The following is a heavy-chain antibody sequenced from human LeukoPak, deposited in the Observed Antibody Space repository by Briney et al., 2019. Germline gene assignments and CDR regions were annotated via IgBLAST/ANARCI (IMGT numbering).Heavy chain of an antibody. V-gene: IGHV1-8*01. J-gene: IGHJ4*02. Sequence: ASVKVSCKASGYTFTSYDINWVRQATGQGLEWMGWMNPNSGNTGYAQKFQGRVTMTRNTSISTAYMELSSLRSEDTAVYYCARGPDYYGSGSSYDFDYWGQGTLVTVSS. CDR3: ARGPDYYGSGSSYDFDY. CDR2: MNPNSGNT. D-gene: IGHD3-10*01. CDR1: GYTFTSYD.